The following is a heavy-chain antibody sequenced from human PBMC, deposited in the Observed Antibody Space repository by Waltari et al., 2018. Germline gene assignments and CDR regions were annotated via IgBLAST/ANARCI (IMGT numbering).Heavy chain of an antibody. V-gene: IGHV4-59*01. CDR3: ARDAATGYFDS. J-gene: IGHJ4*02. Sequence: QVRLQESGPGLVKPSETLSLTCTISDDSFNDYYWCWIRQPPGKGLEWLGYIHYSGSTDSSPSFKSRVTMSIDTSKNQFSLNLSSVSAADTAVYYCARDAATGYFDSWGQGTLVTVSS. CDR1: DDSFNDYY. D-gene: IGHD1-1*01. CDR2: IHYSGST.